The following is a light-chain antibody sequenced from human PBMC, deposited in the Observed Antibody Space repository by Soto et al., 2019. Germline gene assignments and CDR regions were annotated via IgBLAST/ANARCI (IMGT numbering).Light chain of an antibody. CDR3: QQYNKWPQT. J-gene: IGKJ1*01. V-gene: IGKV3-15*01. CDR2: GAS. Sequence: EIVMTQSPATLSVSPGERATLSCRASQSVSSNLAWYQQKPGQAPRLLIYGASTRATGIPARFSGSGSGTDFTLTISSLQSEDIAVYYCQQYNKWPQTFGQGTKVDIK. CDR1: QSVSSN.